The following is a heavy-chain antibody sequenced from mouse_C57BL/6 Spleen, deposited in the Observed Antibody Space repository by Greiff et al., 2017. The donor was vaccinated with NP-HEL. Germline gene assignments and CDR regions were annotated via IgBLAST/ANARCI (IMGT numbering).Heavy chain of an antibody. CDR1: GYTFTSYG. Sequence: QVQLQQPGAELARPGASVKLSCKASGYTFTSYGISWVKQRTGQGLEWIGEIYPRSGNTYYNEKFKGKATLTADKSSSTAYMELRSLTSEDSAVYFCARSDYEYYAMDYWGQGTSVTVSS. CDR2: IYPRSGNT. J-gene: IGHJ4*01. D-gene: IGHD2-4*01. V-gene: IGHV1-81*01. CDR3: ARSDYEYYAMDY.